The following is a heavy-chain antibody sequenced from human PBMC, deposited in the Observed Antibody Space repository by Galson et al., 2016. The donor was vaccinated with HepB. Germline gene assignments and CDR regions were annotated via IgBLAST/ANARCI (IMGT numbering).Heavy chain of an antibody. D-gene: IGHD1/OR15-1a*01. J-gene: IGHJ4*02. CDR2: LSSRFGTI. Sequence: SLRLSCAASGFTFSSYAMSWVRQRPGKALEWLSHLSSRFGTIFYADSVKGRFTSSRDNGKNSVSLQLNGLRDDDTALYYCARGLEQPVGHFDVWGQGTLVTVSS. CDR1: GFTFSSYA. V-gene: IGHV3-48*02. CDR3: ARGLEQPVGHFDV.